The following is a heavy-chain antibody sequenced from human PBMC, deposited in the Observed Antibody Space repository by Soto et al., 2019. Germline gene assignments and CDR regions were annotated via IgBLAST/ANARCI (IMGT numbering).Heavy chain of an antibody. CDR3: ARMIVYNWNYGAYYYGMDV. CDR1: GGSFSGYY. V-gene: IGHV4-34*01. J-gene: IGHJ6*02. D-gene: IGHD1-7*01. CDR2: INHSGST. Sequence: SETLSLTCAVYGGSFSGYYWSWIPQPPGKGLEWIGEINHSGSTNYNPSLKSRVTISVDTSKNQFSLKLSSVTAADTAVYYCARMIVYNWNYGAYYYGMDVWGQGTTVTVYS.